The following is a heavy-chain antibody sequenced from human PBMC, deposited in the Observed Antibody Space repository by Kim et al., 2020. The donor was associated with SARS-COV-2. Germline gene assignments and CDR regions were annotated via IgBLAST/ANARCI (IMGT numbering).Heavy chain of an antibody. D-gene: IGHD3-22*01. J-gene: IGHJ4*02. V-gene: IGHV3-15*01. Sequence: GGSLRLSCAASGFTFSNAWMSWVRQAPGKGLEWVGRIKSKTDGGTTDYAAPVKGRFTISRDDSKNTLYLQMNSLKTEDTAVYYCTTVQRSIKTYYYDSSGQLEYWGQGTLVTASS. CDR3: TTVQRSIKTYYYDSSGQLEY. CDR2: IKSKTDGGTT. CDR1: GFTFSNAW.